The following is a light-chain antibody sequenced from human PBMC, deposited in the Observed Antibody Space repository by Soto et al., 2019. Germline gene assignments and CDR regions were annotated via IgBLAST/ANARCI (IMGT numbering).Light chain of an antibody. CDR1: SSDVGGYKY. V-gene: IGLV2-14*01. CDR2: EVS. J-gene: IGLJ3*02. CDR3: SAYTARSTLV. Sequence: QSALTQPASVSGSPGQSITISCTGTSSDVGGYKYVSWYQQHPGKAPKLMIYEVSSRPSGVSSRFSGSKSGNTASLTISGLQAEDEADYYCSAYTARSTLVFGGGTKLTVL.